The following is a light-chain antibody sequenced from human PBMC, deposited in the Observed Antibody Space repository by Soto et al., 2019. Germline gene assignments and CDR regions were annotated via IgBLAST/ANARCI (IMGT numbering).Light chain of an antibody. CDR2: EVT. V-gene: IGLV2-23*02. Sequence: QSALTQPASVSGSPGQSITISCTGTSSDVGSFDLVSWYQQHPGKAPKLMIYEVTERPSGVSNRFSGSKSGNTASLTISGLRAEDEADYYCCSYAGSSILVFGGGTQLTVL. CDR3: CSYAGSSILV. J-gene: IGLJ2*01. CDR1: SSDVGSFDL.